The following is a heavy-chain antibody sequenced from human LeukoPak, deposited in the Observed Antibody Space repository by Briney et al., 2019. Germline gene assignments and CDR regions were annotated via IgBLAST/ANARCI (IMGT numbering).Heavy chain of an antibody. CDR1: GFIFSSYA. D-gene: IGHD3-10*01. Sequence: GGSLRLSCEASGFIFSSYAMSWVRQAPGKGLEWVSVISGRGGTTYYADSVKGRFTISRDNSKNTLYLQMNSLRAEDTAVYYCAEDPYYYGSGSYYNEPQVSWGQGTLVTVSS. J-gene: IGHJ5*02. CDR3: AEDPYYYGSGSYYNEPQVS. V-gene: IGHV3-23*01. CDR2: ISGRGGTT.